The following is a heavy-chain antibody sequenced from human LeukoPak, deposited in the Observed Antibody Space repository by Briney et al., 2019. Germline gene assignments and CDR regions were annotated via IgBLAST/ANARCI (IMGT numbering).Heavy chain of an antibody. Sequence: GGSLRLSCAASGFTLSSYAMSWVRQAPGKGLEWVSGISLDGATTYYAGSVEGRFTISRDNSKNTLYLQMNSLRADDTAVYYCVKDHGWLLYSWGQGTLVTVSS. V-gene: IGHV3-23*01. CDR2: ISLDGATT. D-gene: IGHD3-9*01. J-gene: IGHJ4*02. CDR1: GFTLSSYA. CDR3: VKDHGWLLYS.